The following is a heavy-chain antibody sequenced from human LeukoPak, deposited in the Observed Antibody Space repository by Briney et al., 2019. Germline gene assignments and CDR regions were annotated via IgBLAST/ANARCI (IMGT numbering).Heavy chain of an antibody. V-gene: IGHV5-51*01. D-gene: IGHD6-19*01. CDR1: GYSFTSYW. CDR2: IYPGDSDT. Sequence: GESLKISCKGSGYSFTSYWIGWVRQMPGKGLEWMGIIYPGDSDTRYSPSFQGQATISADKSISTAYLQWSSLKASDAAMYYCARLIAVAGTNWFDPWGQGTLVTVSS. CDR3: ARLIAVAGTNWFDP. J-gene: IGHJ5*02.